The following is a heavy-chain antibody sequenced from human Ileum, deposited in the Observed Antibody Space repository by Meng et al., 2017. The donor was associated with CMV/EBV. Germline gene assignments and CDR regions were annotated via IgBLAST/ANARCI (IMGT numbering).Heavy chain of an antibody. CDR2: IYTDGST. V-gene: IGHV3-53*01. J-gene: IGHJ4*02. CDR3: ARENGRGIISPYFDF. CDR1: GFTVRRSF. Sequence: SGFTVRRSFISWVRQAPGKGLEWVSVIYTDGSTYYADSVTGRFTISRDNSKNTLYLQMNSLRAEDTAVYFCARENGRGIISPYFDFWGLGTLVTVSS. D-gene: IGHD3-10*01.